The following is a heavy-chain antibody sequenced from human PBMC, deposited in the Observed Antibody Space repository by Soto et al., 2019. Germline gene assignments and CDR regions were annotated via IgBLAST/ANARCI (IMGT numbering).Heavy chain of an antibody. J-gene: IGHJ6*02. Sequence: SETLSLTCTVSGGSISSYYWSWIRQPPGKGLEWIGYIYYSGSTNYNPSLKSRVTISVDTSKNQFSLKLSSVTSADTAVYYCARQKLGYCSGGSCYPRIYCGMDVWGQGTTVTVS. CDR1: GGSISSYY. CDR3: ARQKLGYCSGGSCYPRIYCGMDV. D-gene: IGHD2-15*01. V-gene: IGHV4-59*01. CDR2: IYYSGST.